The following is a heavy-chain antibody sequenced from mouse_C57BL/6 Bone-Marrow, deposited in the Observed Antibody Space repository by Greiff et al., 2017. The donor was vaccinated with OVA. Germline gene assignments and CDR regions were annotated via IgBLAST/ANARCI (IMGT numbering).Heavy chain of an antibody. CDR1: GFSLSTFGMG. D-gene: IGHD1-1*01. CDR2: IWWDDDK. Sequence: QVTLKESGPGILQPSQTLSLTCSFSGFSLSTFGMGVGWIRQPSGKGLEWLAHIWWDDDKYYNPALKSRLTISKDTSKNQVCLKIANVDTAETATYYCARMLFYGSRGGHYAMDYWGQGTSVTVSS. V-gene: IGHV8-8*01. CDR3: ARMLFYGSRGGHYAMDY. J-gene: IGHJ4*01.